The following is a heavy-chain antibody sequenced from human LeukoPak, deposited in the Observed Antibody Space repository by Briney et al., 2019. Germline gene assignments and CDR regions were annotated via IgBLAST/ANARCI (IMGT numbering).Heavy chain of an antibody. CDR2: IYYSGST. J-gene: IGHJ3*02. CDR3: ARDLAWGAFDI. D-gene: IGHD3-16*01. V-gene: IGHV4-59*01. CDR1: GGSISSYY. Sequence: KPSETLSLTCTVSGGSISSYYWSWIRQPPGKGLEWIGYIYYSGSTNYNPSLKSRVTISVDTSKNQFPLKLSSVTAADTAVYYCARDLAWGAFDIWGQGTMVTVSS.